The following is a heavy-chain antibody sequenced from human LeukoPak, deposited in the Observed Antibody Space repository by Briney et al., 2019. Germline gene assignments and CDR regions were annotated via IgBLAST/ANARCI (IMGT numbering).Heavy chain of an antibody. J-gene: IGHJ4*02. V-gene: IGHV4-59*01. CDR1: GGSISSYY. D-gene: IGHD4-17*01. CDR3: ARVDGDSIGY. Sequence: SETLSLTCTVSGGSISSYYWSWIRQPPGKGLEWIGYIYYSGSTNYNPSLKSRVTISVDTYKNQFSLKLSSVTAADTAVYYCARVDGDSIGYWGQGTLVTVSS. CDR2: IYYSGST.